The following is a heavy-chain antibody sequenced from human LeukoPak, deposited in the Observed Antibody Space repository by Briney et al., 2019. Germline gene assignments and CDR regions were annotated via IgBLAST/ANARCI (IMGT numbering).Heavy chain of an antibody. CDR2: ISTSSSYI. V-gene: IGHV3-21*04. J-gene: IGHJ6*03. CDR1: VFTFSIYE. CDR3: ARGHYNYYMDV. Sequence: GGSLRLACAASVFTFSIYEMNWVRQAPGKGLEWVSSISTSSSYIYYADSVKGRFTISRDNAKNSLYLQMKSLRAEDTAWYYCARGHYNYYMDVWGKGTTVTVSS.